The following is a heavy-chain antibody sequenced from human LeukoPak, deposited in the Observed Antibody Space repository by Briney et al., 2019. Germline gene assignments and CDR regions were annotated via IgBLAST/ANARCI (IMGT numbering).Heavy chain of an antibody. D-gene: IGHD1-7*01. J-gene: IGHJ6*02. Sequence: GRSLRLSCAASGFTFSSYAMHWVRQAPGTGLEWVAVISYDGSNKYYADSVKGRFTISRDNSKNTLYLQMNSLRAEDTAVYYCARDPNLELLGYYYYGMDVWGQGTTVTVSS. V-gene: IGHV3-30-3*01. CDR3: ARDPNLELLGYYYYGMDV. CDR1: GFTFSSYA. CDR2: ISYDGSNK.